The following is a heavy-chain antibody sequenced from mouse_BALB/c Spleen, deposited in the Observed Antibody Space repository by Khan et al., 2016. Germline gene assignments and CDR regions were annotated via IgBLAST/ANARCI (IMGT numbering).Heavy chain of an antibody. CDR2: ISYSGST. CDR3: ARRFGYRGVAY. J-gene: IGHJ3*01. V-gene: IGHV3-2*02. D-gene: IGHD2-2*01. CDR1: GYSITSDYA. Sequence: EVQLQESGPGLVKPSQSLSLTCTVTGYSITSDYAWNWIRQFPGNKLEWMGYISYSGSTNYNPSLKSRVSITRDTSKNQVFLQLKSVTTEDTATYYCARRFGYRGVAYWGQGTLVTVSA.